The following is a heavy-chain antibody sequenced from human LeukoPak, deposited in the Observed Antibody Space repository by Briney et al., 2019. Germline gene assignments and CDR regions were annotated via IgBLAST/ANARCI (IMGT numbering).Heavy chain of an antibody. V-gene: IGHV1-2*02. CDR1: GYTFNGYY. Sequence: ASVKVSCKASGYTFNGYYMHWVRQDPGQGLEWMGWINPSSGDTNYAQKFQGRVTMTRDTSISTAYMELTSLRSDDTAVYYCVKGDYYGSGTIIVLWGQGTLVTVSS. J-gene: IGHJ4*02. CDR3: VKGDYYGSGTIIVL. CDR2: INPSSGDT. D-gene: IGHD3-10*01.